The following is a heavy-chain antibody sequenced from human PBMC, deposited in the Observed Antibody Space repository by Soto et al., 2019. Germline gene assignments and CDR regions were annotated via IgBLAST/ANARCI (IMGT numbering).Heavy chain of an antibody. V-gene: IGHV1-69*01. Sequence: QVQLVQSGAEVKKPGSSVKVSCKSSGGTFSTYTLAWVRQAPGQGLEWVGGIIPIFGTANYPQKFKGRVTITADESTSTGYMELSSLRSEDTAVYYSARSQDSRGYWNACFAPWGQGTLVTLSS. CDR3: ARSQDSRGYWNACFAP. CDR1: GGTFSTYT. J-gene: IGHJ5*02. CDR2: IIPIFGTA. D-gene: IGHD3-22*01.